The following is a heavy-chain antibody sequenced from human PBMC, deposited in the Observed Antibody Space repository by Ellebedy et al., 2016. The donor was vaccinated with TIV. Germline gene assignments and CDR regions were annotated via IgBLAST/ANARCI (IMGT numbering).Heavy chain of an antibody. D-gene: IGHD5-12*01. CDR1: GFTFSSYW. Sequence: GGSLRLSCAASGFTFSSYWMHWVRQAPGKGLVWVSRINSDGSSTSYADSVKGRFTISRDSAKNTLYLQMTSLRAEDTAIYYCAKALGQYSGYNDYWGQGTLVTVSS. CDR3: AKALGQYSGYNDY. J-gene: IGHJ4*02. V-gene: IGHV3-74*01. CDR2: INSDGSST.